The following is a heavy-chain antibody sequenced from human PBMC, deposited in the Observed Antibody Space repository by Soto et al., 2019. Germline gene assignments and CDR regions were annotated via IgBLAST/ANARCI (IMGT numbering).Heavy chain of an antibody. V-gene: IGHV3-30*18. CDR1: GFTFSSYG. CDR2: ISYDGSNK. J-gene: IGHJ4*02. Sequence: GGSLRLSCAASGFTFSSYGMHWVRQAPGKGLEWVAVISYDGSNKYYADSVKGRFTISRDNSKNTLYLQMNSLRAEDTAVYYCAKVFHPFSGSYYIPFDYWGQGTLVTVSS. CDR3: AKVFHPFSGSYYIPFDY. D-gene: IGHD3-10*01.